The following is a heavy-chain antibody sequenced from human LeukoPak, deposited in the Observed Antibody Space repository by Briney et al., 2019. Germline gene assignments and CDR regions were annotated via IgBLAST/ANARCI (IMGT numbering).Heavy chain of an antibody. CDR2: IYYSGST. CDR3: ARAISDITIFGVVNKDYGMDV. CDR1: GGPISSYY. D-gene: IGHD3-3*01. V-gene: IGHV4-59*01. J-gene: IGHJ6*02. Sequence: SETLSLTCTVSGGPISSYYWSWIRQPPGKGLEWIGYIYYSGSTNYNPSLKSRVTISVDTSKNQFSLKLSSVTAADTAVYYCARAISDITIFGVVNKDYGMDVWGQGTTVTVSS.